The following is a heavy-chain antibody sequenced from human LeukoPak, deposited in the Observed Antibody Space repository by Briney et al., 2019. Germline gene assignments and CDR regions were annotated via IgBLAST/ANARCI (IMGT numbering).Heavy chain of an antibody. Sequence: GGSLRLSXAASGFTFDDYGMSWVRQGPGKGLEWGSGINWNGGSTGYADSVKGRFTISRDNAKNSLYLQMNSLRGEDMALYYCAKGKGYYYDSSGYLTDWGQGTLVTVSS. V-gene: IGHV3-20*04. CDR1: GFTFDDYG. CDR2: INWNGGST. J-gene: IGHJ4*02. D-gene: IGHD3-22*01. CDR3: AKGKGYYYDSSGYLTD.